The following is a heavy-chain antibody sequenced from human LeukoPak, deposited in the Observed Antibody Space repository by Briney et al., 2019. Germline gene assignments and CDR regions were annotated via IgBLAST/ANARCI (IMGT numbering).Heavy chain of an antibody. CDR1: GFTFSSYG. CDR2: ISYDGSNK. V-gene: IGHV3-30*03. J-gene: IGHJ4*02. CDR3: ARELAQETLYYFDY. D-gene: IGHD3-10*01. Sequence: GGSLRLSCAASGFTFSSYGMHWVRQAPGKGLEWVAVISYDGSNKYYADSVKGRFTISRDNSKNTLYLQMNSLRAEDTAVYYCARELAQETLYYFDYWGQGTLVTVSS.